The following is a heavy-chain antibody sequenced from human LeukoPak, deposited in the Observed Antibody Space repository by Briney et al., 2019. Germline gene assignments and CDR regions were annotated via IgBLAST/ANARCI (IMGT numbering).Heavy chain of an antibody. V-gene: IGHV3-21*01. Sequence: PGGSLRLSCAASGFTFSSYNMNWVRQAPGKELEWVSSISSGGGHIYYGDSVKGRFTISRDNTNNSLYLPMNSLRAEDTAVYHCVRDGSGSYSSPYYFDYWGQGTLVTVSS. CDR3: VRDGSGSYSSPYYFDY. CDR2: ISSGGGHI. D-gene: IGHD1-26*01. CDR1: GFTFSSYN. J-gene: IGHJ4*02.